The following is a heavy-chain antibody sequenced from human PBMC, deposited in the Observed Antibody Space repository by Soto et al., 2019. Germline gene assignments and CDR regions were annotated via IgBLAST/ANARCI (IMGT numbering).Heavy chain of an antibody. CDR2: ISAYNGNT. J-gene: IGHJ4*01. Sequence: ASVKVSCKASGYTFTSYGNSWVRQAPGQGLEWMGWISAYNGNTNYAQKLQGRVTMTTDTSTSTAYMELRSLRSDDTAVYYCARASIARAAAATFYFDYWGQGTLVTVSS. CDR1: GYTFTSYG. V-gene: IGHV1-18*04. CDR3: ARASIARAAAATFYFDY. D-gene: IGHD6-13*01.